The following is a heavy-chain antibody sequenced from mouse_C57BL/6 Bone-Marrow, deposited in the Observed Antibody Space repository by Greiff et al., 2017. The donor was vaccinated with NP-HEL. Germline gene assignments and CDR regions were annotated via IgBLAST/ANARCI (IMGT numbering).Heavy chain of an antibody. Sequence: EVQLVESGGGLVKPGGSLKLSCAASGFTFSDYGMHWVRQAPEKGLEWVAYISSGSSTIYYADTVKGRFTISRDNAKNTLFLQMTSLRSEDTAMYYCAIIYDYDGDWYFDVWGTGTTVTVSS. V-gene: IGHV5-17*01. CDR3: AIIYDYDGDWYFDV. J-gene: IGHJ1*03. D-gene: IGHD2-4*01. CDR2: ISSGSSTI. CDR1: GFTFSDYG.